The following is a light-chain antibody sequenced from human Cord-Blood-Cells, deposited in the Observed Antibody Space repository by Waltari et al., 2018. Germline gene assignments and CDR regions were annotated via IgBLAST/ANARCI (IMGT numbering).Light chain of an antibody. CDR3: QTWGTGNWV. CDR2: LNSERGN. CDR1: SGHSSYA. V-gene: IGLV4-69*01. Sequence: QLVLTQSPSASASLRASVKLTCTLSSGHSSYANAGHQQQPEKGPRYCMKLNSERGNGKGDGIPDRFSGSSSGAERYLTISSLQSEDEADYYCQTWGTGNWVFGGGTKLTVL. J-gene: IGLJ3*02.